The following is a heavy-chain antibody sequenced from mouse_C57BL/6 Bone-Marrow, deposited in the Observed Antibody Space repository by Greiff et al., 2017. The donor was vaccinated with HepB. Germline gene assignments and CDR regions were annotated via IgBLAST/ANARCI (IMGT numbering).Heavy chain of an antibody. Sequence: EVQGVESGGDLVKPGGSLKLSCAASGFTFSSYGMSWVRQTPDKRLEWVATISSGGSYTYYPDSVKGRFTISRDNAKNTLYLQMSSLKPEDTAMYYCARRVRVFFDYWGQGTTLTVSS. CDR3: ARRVRVFFDY. CDR1: GFTFSSYG. D-gene: IGHD2-1*01. V-gene: IGHV5-6*01. J-gene: IGHJ2*01. CDR2: ISSGGSYT.